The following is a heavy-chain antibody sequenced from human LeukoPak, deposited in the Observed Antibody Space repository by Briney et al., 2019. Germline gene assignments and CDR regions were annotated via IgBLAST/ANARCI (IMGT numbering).Heavy chain of an antibody. CDR3: AELGITMIGGV. CDR2: INNEGTAT. J-gene: IGHJ6*04. Sequence: GGSLRLSCAASGFTFSAYWMHWVRLVPGKGLVWVSRINNEGTATFFADSVKGRFTIPRDNAKNTLYLQMNSLRAEDTAVYYCAELGITMIGGVWGKGTTVTISS. CDR1: GFTFSAYW. V-gene: IGHV3-74*01. D-gene: IGHD3-10*02.